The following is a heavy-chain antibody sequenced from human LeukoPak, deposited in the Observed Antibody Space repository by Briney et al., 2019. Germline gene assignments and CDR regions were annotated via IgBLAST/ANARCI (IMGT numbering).Heavy chain of an antibody. D-gene: IGHD3-10*01. CDR1: GDTISNSPYY. J-gene: IGHJ4*02. Sequence: SETLSLTCSVSGDTISNSPYYWGWIRQPPGKGLEWIGSAFHTGSTYYNPSLESRVTLSVDTSKNQFSLKLTSVTAADTAVYYWGRHYGSGSFSPDNWGQGTLVTGSP. CDR2: AFHTGST. V-gene: IGHV4-39*01. CDR3: GRHYGSGSFSPDN.